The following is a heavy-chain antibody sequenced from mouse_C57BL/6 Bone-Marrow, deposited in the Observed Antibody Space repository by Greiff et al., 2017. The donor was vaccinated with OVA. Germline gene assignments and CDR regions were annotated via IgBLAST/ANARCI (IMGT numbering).Heavy chain of an antibody. Sequence: VQLKQSGAELARPGASVKLSCKASGYTFTSYGISWVKQRTGQGLEWIGEIYPRSGNTYYNEKFKGKATLTADKSSSTAYMELRSLTSEDSAVYFCAREGHFYYSGSWYYFDDWGKGTTLTVSS. J-gene: IGHJ2*01. V-gene: IGHV1-81*01. CDR1: GYTFTSYG. CDR3: AREGHFYYSGSWYYFDD. D-gene: IGHD1-1*01. CDR2: IYPRSGNT.